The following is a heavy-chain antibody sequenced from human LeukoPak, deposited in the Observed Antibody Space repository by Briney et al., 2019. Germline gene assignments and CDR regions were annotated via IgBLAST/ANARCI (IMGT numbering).Heavy chain of an antibody. CDR2: IYPGDSDT. V-gene: IGHV5-51*01. CDR3: ARTSSPSPYYYYYMDV. CDR1: GYSFTSYW. Sequence: GESLKISCKGSGYSFTSYWIGWVRQMPGKGLEWMGIIYPGDSDTRYSPSFQGQVTISADKSISTAYLQWSSLKASDTAMYYCARTSSPSPYYYYYMDVWGKGTTVTVSS. J-gene: IGHJ6*03.